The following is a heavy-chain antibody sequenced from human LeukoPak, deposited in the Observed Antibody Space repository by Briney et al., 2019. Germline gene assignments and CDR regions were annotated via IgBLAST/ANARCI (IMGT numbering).Heavy chain of an antibody. J-gene: IGHJ5*02. V-gene: IGHV1-69*06. CDR1: GGTFSSYG. CDR3: ARGRPTTSIAAAGVNWFDP. D-gene: IGHD6-13*01. Sequence: SVKVSCKASGGTFSSYGISWVRQASGQGLEWMGGIIPIFGTANYAQKFQGRVTITADKSTSTAYMELSSLRSEDTAVYYCARGRPTTSIAAAGVNWFDPWGQGTLVTVSS. CDR2: IIPIFGTA.